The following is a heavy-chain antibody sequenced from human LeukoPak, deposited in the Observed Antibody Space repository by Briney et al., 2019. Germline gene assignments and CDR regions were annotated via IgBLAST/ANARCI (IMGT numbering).Heavy chain of an antibody. D-gene: IGHD6-19*01. CDR3: ARVKDIAVAGAIDY. CDR1: GFNFDDYG. J-gene: IGHJ4*02. Sequence: PGGSLRLSCAASGFNFDDYGMSWVRQVPGKRLEWVSGINWNGGSTGYADSAKGRFTISRDNAKNSLYLQMNSLRAEDTALYYCARVKDIAVAGAIDYWGQGTLVTVSS. CDR2: INWNGGST. V-gene: IGHV3-20*04.